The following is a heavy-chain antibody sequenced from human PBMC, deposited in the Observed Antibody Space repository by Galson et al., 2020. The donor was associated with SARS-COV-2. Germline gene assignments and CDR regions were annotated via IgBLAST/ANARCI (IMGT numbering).Heavy chain of an antibody. J-gene: IGHJ4*02. V-gene: IGHV4-59*01. Sequence: SETLSLSCTVSAGSISTYYWTWIRQPPGKGLEWIGYINYSGTTNYNPSLKSRVTVSLDTSKNQYSLKLASVTTADTAVYYCARAVGEFLFDYWGLGTLVTVSS. CDR2: INYSGTT. CDR3: ARAVGEFLFDY. D-gene: IGHD1-26*01. CDR1: AGSISTYY.